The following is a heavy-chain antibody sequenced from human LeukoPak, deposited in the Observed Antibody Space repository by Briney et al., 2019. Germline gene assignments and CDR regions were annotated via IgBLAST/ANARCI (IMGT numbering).Heavy chain of an antibody. CDR3: ARIYGDGYPLDS. CDR1: GFPVGSNY. CDR2: LHRSDST. J-gene: IGHJ4*02. D-gene: IGHD4/OR15-4a*01. Sequence: GGSLRLSCAASGFPVGSNYMSWVRQAPGKGLEWVSVLHRSDSTYYTDSVKGRFTISRDNSKNTLYLQMTSLRAEDTAVYYCARIYGDGYPLDSWGQGTLVTVSS. V-gene: IGHV3-53*01.